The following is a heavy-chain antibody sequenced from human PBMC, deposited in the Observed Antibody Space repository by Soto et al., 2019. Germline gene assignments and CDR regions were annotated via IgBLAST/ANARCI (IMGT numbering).Heavy chain of an antibody. D-gene: IGHD3-10*01. V-gene: IGHV3-30-3*01. CDR2: ISYDTTKE. CDR1: GFALISCA. J-gene: IGHJ4*02. CDR3: ATEARSLITVVVPTFGE. Sequence: PGGSLILSCAVSGFALISCAMHWVRQAPGQGLEWVSTISYDTTKEYYADSVKGRFTISRDNSKSMVFLQMRSLRPDDMAVYYCATEARSLITVVVPTFGEWAQGILAPVYS.